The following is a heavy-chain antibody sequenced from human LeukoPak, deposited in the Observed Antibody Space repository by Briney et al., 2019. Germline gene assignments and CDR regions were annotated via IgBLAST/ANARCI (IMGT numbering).Heavy chain of an antibody. V-gene: IGHV4-59*01. D-gene: IGHD6-19*01. Sequence: PSETLSLTCTVSGGSISSFYWSWIRQPPGQGLEWIGYIYYSGSTNYNPSLKSRVTISVDTSKNQFSLKLSSVTAADTAVYYCARVSVVQAGSSFDYWGQGTLVTVSS. J-gene: IGHJ4*02. CDR1: GGSISSFY. CDR2: IYYSGST. CDR3: ARVSVVQAGSSFDY.